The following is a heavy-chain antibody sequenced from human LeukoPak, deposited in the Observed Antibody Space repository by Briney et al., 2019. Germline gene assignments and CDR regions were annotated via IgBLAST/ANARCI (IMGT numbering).Heavy chain of an antibody. Sequence: SETLSLTCTVSGGSISSYYWSWIRQPAGKGLEWIGRINTSGSTNYTPSLKSRVIISVDTSKNQCSLKRTSVTAADTAVYYCARDLVGRYCSGGSCYDNWFDPWGQGTLVTVSS. CDR2: INTSGST. J-gene: IGHJ5*02. V-gene: IGHV4-4*07. CDR3: ARDLVGRYCSGGSCYDNWFDP. CDR1: GGSISSYY. D-gene: IGHD2-15*01.